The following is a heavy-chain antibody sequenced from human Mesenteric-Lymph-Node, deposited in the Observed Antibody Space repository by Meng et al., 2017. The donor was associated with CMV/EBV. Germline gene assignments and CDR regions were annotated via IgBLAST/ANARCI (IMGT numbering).Heavy chain of an antibody. Sequence: GESLKISCAASGFTFSSYAINWVRQAPGKGLEWVSYISSSGRTIYYADSVKGRFTISRDNAKNSLYLQMNSLSAEDTAVYYCARDRDSSKWLFDYWGQGTLVTSPQ. V-gene: IGHV3-48*03. D-gene: IGHD3-22*01. CDR1: GFTFSSYA. CDR2: ISSSGRTI. J-gene: IGHJ4*02. CDR3: ARDRDSSKWLFDY.